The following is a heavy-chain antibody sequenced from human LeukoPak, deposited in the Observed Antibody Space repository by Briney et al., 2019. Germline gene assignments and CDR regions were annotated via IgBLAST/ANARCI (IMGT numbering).Heavy chain of an antibody. Sequence: GGSLRLSCAASGFTFSNYWMSWVRQAPGKGLEGVANIKQDGSEKYYGDSLKGRFTISRDNAKNSLYLQMNSLRVEDTAVYYCARAGRVDYWGQGTLVTVSS. J-gene: IGHJ4*02. V-gene: IGHV3-7*05. D-gene: IGHD1-26*01. CDR2: IKQDGSEK. CDR3: ARAGRVDY. CDR1: GFTFSNYW.